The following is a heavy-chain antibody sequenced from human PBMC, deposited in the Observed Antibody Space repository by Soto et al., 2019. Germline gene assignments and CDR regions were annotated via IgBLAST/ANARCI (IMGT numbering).Heavy chain of an antibody. CDR2: ITGSGGST. CDR3: GKCRDHFYSSGLDV. J-gene: IGHJ6*01. CDR1: GFTFSSYA. Sequence: PGGSLRLSCAASGFTFSSYAMSWVRQAPGKGPVWGSAITGSGGSTYYADSGKGRFTISRDNSKNTLYLQMNSLGADDTAIYYCGKCRDHFYSSGLDVWGQGTTVTVSS. V-gene: IGHV3-23*01.